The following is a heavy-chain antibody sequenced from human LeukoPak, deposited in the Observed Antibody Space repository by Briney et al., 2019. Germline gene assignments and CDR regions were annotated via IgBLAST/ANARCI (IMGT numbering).Heavy chain of an antibody. J-gene: IGHJ4*02. CDR3: AKNYYDSSGLFDY. Sequence: AGGSLRLSCAVSGFTFSGFGIHWVRQASGKGLEWVGRMRSRSNNYATAYAASVRGRFTISRDNAKNSLYLQMNSLRAEDTAVYYCAKNYYDSSGLFDYWGQGTLVTVSS. V-gene: IGHV3-73*01. CDR1: GFTFSGFG. D-gene: IGHD3-22*01. CDR2: MRSRSNNYAT.